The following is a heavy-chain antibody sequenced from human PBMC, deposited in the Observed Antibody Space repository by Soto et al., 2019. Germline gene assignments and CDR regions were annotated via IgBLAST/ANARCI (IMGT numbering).Heavy chain of an antibody. V-gene: IGHV1-18*04. CDR2: ISAYNGNT. CDR3: ARDKEPFYYGSGSYYNPGYFQH. Sequence: ASVKVSCKASGYTFTSYGISWVRQAPAQGLEWMGWISAYNGNTNYAQKVQGRVAMTTDTSTSTAYMELRSLRSDDTAVYYCARDKEPFYYGSGSYYNPGYFQHWGQGTLVTVSS. CDR1: GYTFTSYG. D-gene: IGHD3-10*01. J-gene: IGHJ1*01.